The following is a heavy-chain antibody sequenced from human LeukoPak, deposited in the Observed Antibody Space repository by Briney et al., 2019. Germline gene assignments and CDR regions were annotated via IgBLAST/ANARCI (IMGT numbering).Heavy chain of an antibody. V-gene: IGHV4-34*01. Sequence: SETLSLTCAVYGGSFSGYYWSWIRQPPGKGLEWIGEINHSGSTNYNPSLKSRVTISVDTSKNQFSLKLSSVTAADTAVYYCARVISNWYFDLWGRGTLVTVSS. J-gene: IGHJ2*01. CDR3: ARVISNWYFDL. CDR1: GGSFSGYY. CDR2: INHSGST.